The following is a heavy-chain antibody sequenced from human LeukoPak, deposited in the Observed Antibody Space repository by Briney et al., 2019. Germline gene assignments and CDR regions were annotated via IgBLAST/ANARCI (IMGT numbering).Heavy chain of an antibody. CDR1: GFTFSNAW. Sequence: GGSLRLSCVASGFTFSNAWMTWVRQAPGKGLEWVGRIKSKADGGTADHAALVKGRFNISRDDSKNTLYLQMNSLKTEDTAVYFCTRNYYDRTGSLFYWGQGTLATVSS. CDR3: TRNYYDRTGSLFY. D-gene: IGHD3-22*01. V-gene: IGHV3-15*01. J-gene: IGHJ4*02. CDR2: IKSKADGGTA.